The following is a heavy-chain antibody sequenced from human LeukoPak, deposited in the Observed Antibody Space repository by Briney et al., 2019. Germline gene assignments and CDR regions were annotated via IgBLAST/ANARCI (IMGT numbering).Heavy chain of an antibody. CDR3: ARLAPLAAAGGNYYYYYGMDV. J-gene: IGHJ6*04. Sequence: GESLKISCKGSGYSFTSYWISWVRQMPGKGLEWMGRIDPSDSYTNYSPSFQGHVTISADKSISTAYLQWSSLKASDTAMYYCARLAPLAAAGGNYYYYYGMDVWGKGTTVTVSS. V-gene: IGHV5-10-1*01. CDR1: GYSFTSYW. CDR2: IDPSDSYT. D-gene: IGHD6-13*01.